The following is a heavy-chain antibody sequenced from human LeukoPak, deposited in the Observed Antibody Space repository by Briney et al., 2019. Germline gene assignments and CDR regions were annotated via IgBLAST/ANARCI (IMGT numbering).Heavy chain of an antibody. J-gene: IGHJ5*02. V-gene: IGHV3-23*01. Sequence: GGYLSLSCAASGLTFSSYAMSWVRQAPGKGLEWVSAISGSGGSTYYADSVKGRFTISRDNSKNTLYLQMNSLRAEDTAVYYCAKDGVVGATNWFDPWGQGTLVTVSS. CDR1: GLTFSSYA. CDR3: AKDGVVGATNWFDP. CDR2: ISGSGGST. D-gene: IGHD1-26*01.